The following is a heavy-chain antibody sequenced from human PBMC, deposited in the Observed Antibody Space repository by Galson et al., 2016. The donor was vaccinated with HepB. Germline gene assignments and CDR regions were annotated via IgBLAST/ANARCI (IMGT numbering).Heavy chain of an antibody. CDR3: ARPQVAVPAQRRTYKD. J-gene: IGHJ4*02. Sequence: SQRLSCAASGFTVSRYYMSWVRQAPGKGLEWVSVIDSSDNTFYADSVKGRFTVSRSNSQSMLFLQMNNLRAEDSAVYFCARPQVAVPAQRRTYKDWGQGTVVTVSS. V-gene: IGHV3-53*01. CDR1: GFTVSRYY. D-gene: IGHD2-21*02. CDR2: IDSSDNT.